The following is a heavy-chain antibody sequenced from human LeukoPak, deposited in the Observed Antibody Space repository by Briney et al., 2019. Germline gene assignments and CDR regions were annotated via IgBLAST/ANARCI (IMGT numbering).Heavy chain of an antibody. J-gene: IGHJ6*03. CDR2: ISSSGSTI. CDR1: GFTFSSYE. V-gene: IGHV3-48*03. Sequence: GGSLRLSCAASGFTFSSYEMNWVRQAPGKGLEWVSYISSSGSTIYYADSVKGRFTISRDNAKNSLYLQMNSLRAEDTALYFCARDATTEPGTVYMDVWGKGTTVTISS. D-gene: IGHD6-13*01. CDR3: ARDATTEPGTVYMDV.